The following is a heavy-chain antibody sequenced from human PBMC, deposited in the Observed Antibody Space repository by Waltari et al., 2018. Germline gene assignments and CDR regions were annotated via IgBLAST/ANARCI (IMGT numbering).Heavy chain of an antibody. J-gene: IGHJ6*02. V-gene: IGHV4-34*01. Sequence: QVQLQQWGAGLLKPSETLSLTCAVYGGSFSVYYWSWIRQPPGKGLDWIGEINHSGSTNYNPSLKSRVTISVDTSKNQFSLKLSSVTAADTAVYYCARGRRNVVVVAATPAYYYGMDVWGQGTTVTVSS. CDR2: INHSGST. CDR1: GGSFSVYY. CDR3: ARGRRNVVVVAATPAYYYGMDV. D-gene: IGHD2-15*01.